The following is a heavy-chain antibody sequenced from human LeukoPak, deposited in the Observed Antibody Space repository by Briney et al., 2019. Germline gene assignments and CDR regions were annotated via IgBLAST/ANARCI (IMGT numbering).Heavy chain of an antibody. CDR1: GYTFSSYT. V-gene: IGHV7-4-1*02. CDR2: ISTNTGYP. D-gene: IGHD1-26*01. Sequence: ASVKVSCKASGYTFSSYTMNWVRQAPGQGLEWMGWISTNTGYPTYAQDYTGRFVFSLDTSVSTTYLQISRLKAEDTAVYYCASGPSYSGSNEYFDSWGQGTLVTVSS. J-gene: IGHJ4*02. CDR3: ASGPSYSGSNEYFDS.